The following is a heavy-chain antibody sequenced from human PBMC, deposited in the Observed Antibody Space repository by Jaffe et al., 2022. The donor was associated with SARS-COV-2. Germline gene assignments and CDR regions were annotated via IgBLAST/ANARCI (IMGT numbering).Heavy chain of an antibody. CDR3: ARIPPTAGTIEAAGYYMDV. V-gene: IGHV2-70*01. J-gene: IGHJ6*03. Sequence: QVTLRESGPALVKPTQTLTLTCTFSGFSLSTSGMCVSWIRQPPGKALEWLAVIDWDDDKYYSTSLKTRLTISKDTSKNQVVLTMTNMDPVDTATYYCARIPPTAGTIEAAGYYMDVWGKGTTVTVSS. CDR1: GFSLSTSGMC. D-gene: IGHD6-13*01. CDR2: IDWDDDK.